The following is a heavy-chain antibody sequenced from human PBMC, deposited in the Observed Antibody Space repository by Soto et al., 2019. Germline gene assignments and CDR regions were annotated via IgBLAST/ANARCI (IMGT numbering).Heavy chain of an antibody. J-gene: IGHJ5*02. V-gene: IGHV1-8*01. CDR3: ARGIKYGAYSRWFDP. CDR2: MNPNSGNT. CDR1: GYTFTSYD. Sequence: ASVKVSCKASGYTFTSYDINWVRQATGQGLEYLGWMNPNSGNTAYVQKFQGRVTMTWDTSITTAYMELSSLRSEGTAVYFCARGIKYGAYSRWFDPWGQGTLVTVSS. D-gene: IGHD4-17*01.